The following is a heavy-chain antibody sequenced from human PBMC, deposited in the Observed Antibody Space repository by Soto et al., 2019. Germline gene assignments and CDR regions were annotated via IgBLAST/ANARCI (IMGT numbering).Heavy chain of an antibody. J-gene: IGHJ6*02. V-gene: IGHV3-15*01. CDR2: IKSKTDGGTT. Sequence: PGGSLRLSCAASGFTFSNAWMSWVRQAPGKGLEWVGRIKSKTDGGTTDYAAPVKGRFTISRDDSKNTLYLQMNSLKTEYTAVYYCITQLLFYYGSGPDYYYYGMDVWGQGTTVTVSS. CDR3: ITQLLFYYGSGPDYYYYGMDV. D-gene: IGHD3-10*01. CDR1: GFTFSNAW.